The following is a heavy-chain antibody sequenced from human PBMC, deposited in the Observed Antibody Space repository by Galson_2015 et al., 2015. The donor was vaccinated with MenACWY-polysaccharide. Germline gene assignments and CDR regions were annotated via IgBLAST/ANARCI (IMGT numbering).Heavy chain of an antibody. CDR1: GFTISGYW. CDR2: INGDGRNT. J-gene: IGHJ4*02. CDR3: ARGYSAYD. V-gene: IGHV3-74*01. D-gene: IGHD5-12*01. Sequence: SLRLSCAASGFTISGYWMHWVRQIPGKGLVWVSRINGDGRNTDYADSVKGRFTISRDNAKSTLYLQMNRLRTEDTALYYCARGYSAYDWGQGTLVTVSA.